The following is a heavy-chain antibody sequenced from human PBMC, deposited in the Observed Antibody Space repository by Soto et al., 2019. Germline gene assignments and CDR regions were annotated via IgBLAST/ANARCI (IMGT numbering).Heavy chain of an antibody. CDR3: ASVTFGGIVLAH. J-gene: IGHJ4*02. V-gene: IGHV4-59*07. CDR1: AASFSKCY. CDR2: IYFNGNT. Sequence: PWDTLSLTCTVSAASFSKCYWTWIRQPPGKGLEWIGYIYFNGNTKYNPSLEGRLTISIDTSKKEFSLKLTSVTAADAAVYYCASVTFGGIVLAHWGQGTLVTVS. D-gene: IGHD3-16*01.